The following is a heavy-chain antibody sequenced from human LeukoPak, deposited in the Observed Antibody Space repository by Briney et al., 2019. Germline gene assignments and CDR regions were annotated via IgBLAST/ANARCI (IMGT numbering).Heavy chain of an antibody. V-gene: IGHV3-48*04. CDR2: ISSGSGTI. CDR1: GFTFGDYS. CDR3: ARDPLGAQFDY. J-gene: IGHJ4*02. D-gene: IGHD1-26*01. Sequence: PGGSLRLSCEASGFTFGDYSMNWVRQAPGKGLEWISYISSGSGTIYYADSVKGRFTISRDNAKNSLYLQMNSLRAEDTAVYYCARDPLGAQFDYWGQGTLVTVSS.